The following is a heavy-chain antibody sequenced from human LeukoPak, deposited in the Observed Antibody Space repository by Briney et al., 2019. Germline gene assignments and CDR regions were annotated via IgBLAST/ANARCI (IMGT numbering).Heavy chain of an antibody. J-gene: IGHJ3*02. Sequence: GGSLRLSCTTSGFSFGDYLISWVRQAPGKGLEWVSAISGSGGSTYYADSVKGRFTISRDNSKNTLYLQMNSLRAEDTAVYYCAKVLTGYDWVGDAFDIWGQGTMVTVSS. CDR1: GFSFGDYL. CDR3: AKVLTGYDWVGDAFDI. V-gene: IGHV3-23*01. CDR2: ISGSGGST. D-gene: IGHD5-12*01.